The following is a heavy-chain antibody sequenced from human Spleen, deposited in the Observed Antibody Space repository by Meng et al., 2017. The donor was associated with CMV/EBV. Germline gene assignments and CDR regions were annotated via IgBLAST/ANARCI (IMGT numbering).Heavy chain of an antibody. CDR3: AKGLTSGSYYMYS. CDR1: GFSFSSYD. D-gene: IGHD3-10*01. J-gene: IGHJ4*02. Sequence: GGSLRLSCAASGFSFSSYDMSWVRQAPGKGLEWVSAISGSGGGTYYADSVKGRFTISRDNSKNTLYLQMSSLRAEDTAVYYCAKGLTSGSYYMYSWGQGTLVTVSS. CDR2: ISGSGGGT. V-gene: IGHV3-23*01.